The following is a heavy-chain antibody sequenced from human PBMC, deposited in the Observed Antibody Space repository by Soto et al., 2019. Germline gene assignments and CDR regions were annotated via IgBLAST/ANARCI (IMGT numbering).Heavy chain of an antibody. Sequence: GASVKVSCKASGYTFTSYDINWVRQATGQGLEWMGWMNPNSGNAGYAQKFQGRVTMTRNTSISTAYMELSSLRAEDTAVYYCAKLPYYDFWSGYSSVGIDVWGQGTTVTVSS. J-gene: IGHJ6*02. V-gene: IGHV1-8*01. CDR3: AKLPYYDFWSGYSSVGIDV. CDR2: MNPNSGNA. CDR1: GYTFTSYD. D-gene: IGHD3-3*01.